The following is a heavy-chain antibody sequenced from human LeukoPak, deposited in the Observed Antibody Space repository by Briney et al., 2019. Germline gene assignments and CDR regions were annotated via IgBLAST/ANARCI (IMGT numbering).Heavy chain of an antibody. CDR3: ARLAYPDYYYHGMDV. V-gene: IGHV5-51*01. D-gene: IGHD2-2*02. CDR1: GYSFTSYW. Sequence: GESLKISCKASGYSFTSYWIGWVRQMPGKGLEWMGIIYPGDSDTRYSPSFQGQVTISADKSISTAYLQWSSLKASDTAMYYCARLAYPDYYYHGMDVWGQGTTVTVSS. J-gene: IGHJ6*02. CDR2: IYPGDSDT.